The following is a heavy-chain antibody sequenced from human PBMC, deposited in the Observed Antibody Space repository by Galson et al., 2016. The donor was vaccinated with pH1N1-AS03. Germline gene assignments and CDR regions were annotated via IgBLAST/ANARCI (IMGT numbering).Heavy chain of an antibody. Sequence: SVKVSCKASGYTFTRHHMHWVRQAPGQGLEWMGIIYPTGDGKNYAQKFQGRVTMTRDTSTSTFCMELSSLISDDTAVYFCAIDSGGWAVDFWGQGTEVTVSS. J-gene: IGHJ3*01. CDR3: AIDSGGWAVDF. CDR2: IYPTGDGK. CDR1: GYTFTRHH. V-gene: IGHV1-46*01. D-gene: IGHD6-19*01.